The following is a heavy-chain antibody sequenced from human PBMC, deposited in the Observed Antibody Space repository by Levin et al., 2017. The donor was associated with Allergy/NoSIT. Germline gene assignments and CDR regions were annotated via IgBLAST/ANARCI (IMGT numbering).Heavy chain of an antibody. D-gene: IGHD6-13*01. Sequence: PSETLSLTCTVSGGSITSYYWSWIRQPPGKGLEWIGYFSYSGNTNFSPSLKSRVTIVVDTSKNQFSLKLSSVTAADTAVYYCARSIGAAAAGDYWGPGTLVTVSS. CDR1: GGSITSYY. CDR2: FSYSGNT. CDR3: ARSIGAAAAGDY. J-gene: IGHJ4*02. V-gene: IGHV4-59*01.